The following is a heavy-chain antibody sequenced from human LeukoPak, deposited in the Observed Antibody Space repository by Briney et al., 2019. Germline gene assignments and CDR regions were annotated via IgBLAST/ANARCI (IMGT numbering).Heavy chain of an antibody. V-gene: IGHV3-43D*03. CDR1: GFTFDDYA. CDR2: ISWDGGST. D-gene: IGHD6-19*01. CDR3: TQGGYSSGWYQSRLEYFQH. Sequence: PGGSLRLSCAASGFTFDDYAMHWVRQAPGKGLEWVSLISWDGGSTYYADSVKGRFTISRDNSKNSLYLQMNSLRAEDTALYYCTQGGYSSGWYQSRLEYFQHWGQGTLVTVSS. J-gene: IGHJ1*01.